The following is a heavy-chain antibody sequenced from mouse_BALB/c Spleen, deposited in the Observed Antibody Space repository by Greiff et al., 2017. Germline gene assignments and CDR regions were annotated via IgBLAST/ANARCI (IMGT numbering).Heavy chain of an antibody. CDR1: GFTFTDYY. Sequence: EVQVVESGGGLVQPGGSLRLSCATSGFTFTDYYMSWVRQPPGKALEWLGFIRNKANGYTTEYSASVKGRFTISRDNSQSILYLQMNTLRAEDSATYYCARDYYGPMDYWGQGTSVTVSS. J-gene: IGHJ4*01. CDR2: IRNKANGYTT. CDR3: ARDYYGPMDY. D-gene: IGHD1-1*01. V-gene: IGHV7-3*02.